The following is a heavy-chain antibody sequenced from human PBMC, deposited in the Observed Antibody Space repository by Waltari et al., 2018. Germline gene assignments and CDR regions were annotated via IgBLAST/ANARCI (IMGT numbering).Heavy chain of an antibody. V-gene: IGHV4-4*07. CDR3: ARARGAYCSSTSCYPSDYYYYMDV. D-gene: IGHD2-2*01. J-gene: IGHJ6*03. CDR1: GGSISSYY. Sequence: QVQLQESGPGLVKPSETLSITCTVSGGSISSYYWSWIRQPAGKGLEWIGRIYTSGSTNFHPSLKIRVTMSVDTSKNQFSLKLSSVTAADPAVYYCARARGAYCSSTSCYPSDYYYYMDVWGKGTTVTVSS. CDR2: IYTSGST.